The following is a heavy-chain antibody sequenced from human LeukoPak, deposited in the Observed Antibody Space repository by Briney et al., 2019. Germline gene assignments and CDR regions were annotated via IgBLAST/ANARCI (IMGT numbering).Heavy chain of an antibody. CDR1: GFTFRSYA. J-gene: IGHJ4*02. D-gene: IGHD3-10*01. Sequence: GGSLRLSCAASGFTFRSYAMSWVRQAPGKGLEWVSAISGSAADTWYADSVKGRFTISRDNSKDTLYLQMISLRAEDTAVYYCAKDSMVRGMIIPIWGQGTLVTVSS. CDR3: AKDSMVRGMIIPI. V-gene: IGHV3-23*01. CDR2: ISGSAADT.